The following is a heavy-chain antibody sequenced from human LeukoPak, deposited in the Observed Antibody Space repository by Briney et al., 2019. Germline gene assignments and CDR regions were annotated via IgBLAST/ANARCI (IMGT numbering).Heavy chain of an antibody. V-gene: IGHV3-21*01. CDR3: AIDPLDYGVYDY. Sequence: GGTLRLSCAASGFTFSSYSTNWVRQAPGKGLEWVSSISNSSSYIYYADSVKRRFTISRRNAKNSLYLQMNCLTAEDTAVYYSAIDPLDYGVYDYWSQGTLVTVSA. CDR2: ISNSSSYI. D-gene: IGHD4-17*01. CDR1: GFTFSSYS. J-gene: IGHJ4*02.